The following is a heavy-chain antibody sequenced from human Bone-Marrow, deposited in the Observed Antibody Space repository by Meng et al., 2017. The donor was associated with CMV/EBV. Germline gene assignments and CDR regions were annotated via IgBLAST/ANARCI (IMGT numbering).Heavy chain of an antibody. J-gene: IGHJ4*02. CDR3: ARLKVLRFLEWLMYDY. Sequence: GGSLRLSCAASGFTFSSYAMHWVRQAPGKGLEWVAVISYDGSNKYYADSVKGRFTISRDNSKNTLYLQMNSLRAEDTAVYYCARLKVLRFLEWLMYDYWGQGTLVTVSS. CDR1: GFTFSSYA. D-gene: IGHD3-3*01. CDR2: ISYDGSNK. V-gene: IGHV3-30-3*01.